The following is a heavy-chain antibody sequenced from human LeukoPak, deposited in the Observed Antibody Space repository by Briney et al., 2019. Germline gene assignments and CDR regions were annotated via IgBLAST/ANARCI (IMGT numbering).Heavy chain of an antibody. Sequence: SETLSLTCTVSGGSISSYYWSWIRQPPGKGLEWIGYIYYSGSTNYNPSLKSRVTISVDTSKNQFSLKLSSVTAADTAVYYCARDSGGYSYGYAPSNFDYWGQGTLVTVSS. D-gene: IGHD5-18*01. CDR2: IYYSGST. CDR1: GGSISSYY. CDR3: ARDSGGYSYGYAPSNFDY. V-gene: IGHV4-59*12. J-gene: IGHJ4*02.